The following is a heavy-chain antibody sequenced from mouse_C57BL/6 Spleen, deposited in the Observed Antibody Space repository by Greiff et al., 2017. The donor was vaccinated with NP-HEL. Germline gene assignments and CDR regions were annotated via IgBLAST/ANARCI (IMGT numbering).Heavy chain of an antibody. D-gene: IGHD1-1*01. Sequence: VQLVESGPELVKPGASVKISCKASGYTFTDYYINWVKQRPGQGLEWIGWIFPGSGSTYYNEKFKGKATLTVDKSSSTAYMLLSSLTSEDSAVYFCARHYYVSSFWYFAVWGPGTTVTVSS. CDR1: GYTFTDYY. CDR3: ARHYYVSSFWYFAV. J-gene: IGHJ1*01. V-gene: IGHV1-75*01. CDR2: IFPGSGST.